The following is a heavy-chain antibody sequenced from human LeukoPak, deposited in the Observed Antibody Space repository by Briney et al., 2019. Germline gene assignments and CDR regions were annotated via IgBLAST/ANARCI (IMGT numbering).Heavy chain of an antibody. V-gene: IGHV1-18*01. CDR2: ISTYNDNT. D-gene: IGHD1-7*01. Sequence: ASVKVSCKASGCTFTTYGISWVRQAPGQGLEWMGWISTYNDNTNYAQKLQGRVTMTTDTSTSTAYMELRSLKSDDTAVYYCARGTYGDYWGQGTLVTVSS. CDR1: GCTFTTYG. J-gene: IGHJ4*02. CDR3: ARGTYGDY.